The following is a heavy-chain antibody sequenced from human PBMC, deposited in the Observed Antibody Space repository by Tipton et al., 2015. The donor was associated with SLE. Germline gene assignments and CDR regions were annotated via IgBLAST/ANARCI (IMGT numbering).Heavy chain of an antibody. CDR3: ASGILTGHAGFDV. CDR1: GGSFSGYY. J-gene: IGHJ3*01. Sequence: TLSLTCAVYGGSFSGYYWSWICQPPGKGLEWIGEINHSGSTNYKPSLKSRVTISVDTSKNQFSLKLSSVTAADTAVYYCASGILTGHAGFDVWGPGTMVTVSS. V-gene: IGHV4-34*01. CDR2: INHSGST. D-gene: IGHD3-9*01.